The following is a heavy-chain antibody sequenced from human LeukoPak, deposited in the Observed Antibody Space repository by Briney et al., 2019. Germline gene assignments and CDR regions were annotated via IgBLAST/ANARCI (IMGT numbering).Heavy chain of an antibody. CDR3: ARGPPYDSSGYYVY. D-gene: IGHD3-22*01. V-gene: IGHV4-34*01. Sequence: IRQPXXKGLXWIGEINHSGSTNYNPSLKSRVTISVDTSKNQFSLKLSSVTAADTAVYYCARGPPYDSSGYYVYWGQGTLVTVSS. J-gene: IGHJ4*02. CDR2: INHSGST.